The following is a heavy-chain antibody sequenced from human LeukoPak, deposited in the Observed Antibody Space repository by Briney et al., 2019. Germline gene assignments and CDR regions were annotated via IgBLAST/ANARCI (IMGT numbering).Heavy chain of an antibody. D-gene: IGHD3-10*01. V-gene: IGHV4-4*07. J-gene: IGHJ4*02. CDR1: GGSISSYY. CDR2: IYTSGST. CDR3: ARVSYYGSGSRRHYFDY. Sequence: SETLSLTCTVSGGSISSYYWSWIRQPAGKGLEWIGRIYTSGSTNYNPSLKSRVTMSVDTSKSQFSLKLSSVTAADTAVYYCARVSYYGSGSRRHYFDYWGQGTLVTVSS.